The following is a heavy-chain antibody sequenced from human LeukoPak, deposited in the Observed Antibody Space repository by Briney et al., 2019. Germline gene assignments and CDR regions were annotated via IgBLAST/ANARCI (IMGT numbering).Heavy chain of an antibody. J-gene: IGHJ4*02. D-gene: IGHD1-26*01. CDR1: GFTFGSYW. CDR3: ARDSPIVGGTGSSDF. V-gene: IGHV3-7*01. Sequence: GGSLRLSCAVSGFTFGSYWLSWVRQAPGKGLEWVANIKQDGSEKYSVDSVKGRFTISRDNAKNSLYLQMNSLRAEDTAMYYCARDSPIVGGTGSSDFWGQGTLVTVSS. CDR2: IKQDGSEK.